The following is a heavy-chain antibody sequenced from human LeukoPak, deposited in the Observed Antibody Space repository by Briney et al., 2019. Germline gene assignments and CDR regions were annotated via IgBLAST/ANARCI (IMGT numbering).Heavy chain of an antibody. J-gene: IGHJ4*02. CDR1: GGSISSGDYY. V-gene: IGHV4-61*02. D-gene: IGHD6-13*01. Sequence: SETLSLTCTVSGGSISSGDYYWSWIRQPAGKGLEWIGRIYTSGSTNYNPSLKSRVTISVDTSKNQFSLKLSSVTAADTAVYYCARERGSLYYFDYWGQGTLVTVSS. CDR3: ARERGSLYYFDY. CDR2: IYTSGST.